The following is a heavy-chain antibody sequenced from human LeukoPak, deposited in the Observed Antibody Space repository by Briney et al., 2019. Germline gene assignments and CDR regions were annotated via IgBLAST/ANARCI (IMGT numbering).Heavy chain of an antibody. Sequence: GGSLRLSCAASGFTFSSYAMSWVRQAPGKGLEWVSAISGSGGSTYYADSVKGRFTISRDNSKKTLYLQMNSLRGEDTAVYYCAKSRYYDFCSVFPLDYWGQGTLVTVSS. D-gene: IGHD3-3*01. CDR1: GFTFSSYA. J-gene: IGHJ4*02. V-gene: IGHV3-23*01. CDR3: AKSRYYDFCSVFPLDY. CDR2: ISGSGGST.